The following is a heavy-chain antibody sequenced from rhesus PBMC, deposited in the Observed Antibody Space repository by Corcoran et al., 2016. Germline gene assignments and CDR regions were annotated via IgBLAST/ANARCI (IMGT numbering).Heavy chain of an antibody. CDR1: GYTSTDYY. CDR3: ATVKSGWYSD. V-gene: IGHV1-111*02. Sequence: EVQLVQSGAEVKKPGASVKFSCKASGYTSTDYYLQWVRQAPGKGPEWMRRVYPKCSETITTRMFKERGTITADESTDTAYMEQNSLRSEDTAVDCCATVKSGWYSDWGQGVLVTVSS. CDR2: VYPKCSET. J-gene: IGHJ4*01. D-gene: IGHD6-31*01.